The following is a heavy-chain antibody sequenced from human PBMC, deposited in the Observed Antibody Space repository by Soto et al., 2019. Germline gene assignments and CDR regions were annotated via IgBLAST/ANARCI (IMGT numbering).Heavy chain of an antibody. V-gene: IGHV1-46*01. J-gene: IGHJ4*02. Sequence: EXSVKVSCKASGYTFTSYYMHWVRQAPGQGLEWMGIINPSGGSTSYAQKFQGRVTMTRDTSTSTVYMELSSLRSEDTAVYYCARDLRRVQVTGRFDYWGQGTLVTVSS. CDR2: INPSGGST. CDR1: GYTFTSYY. CDR3: ARDLRRVQVTGRFDY. D-gene: IGHD1-20*01.